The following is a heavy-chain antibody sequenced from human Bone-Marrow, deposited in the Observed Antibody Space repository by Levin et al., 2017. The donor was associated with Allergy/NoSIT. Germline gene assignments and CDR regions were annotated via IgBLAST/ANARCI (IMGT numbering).Heavy chain of an antibody. CDR1: GFTFSSNT. V-gene: IGHV3-48*01. D-gene: IGHD1-26*01. CDR3: ARDQWGNYYYGMDV. J-gene: IGHJ6*02. Sequence: GGSLRLSCAASGFTFSSNTINWVRQAPGKGLEWVSYISSRSSTIYYADSVKGRFTISRDNAKNSLYLQMNSLRAEDTAVYYCARDQWGNYYYGMDVWGQGTTVTVSS. CDR2: ISSRSSTI.